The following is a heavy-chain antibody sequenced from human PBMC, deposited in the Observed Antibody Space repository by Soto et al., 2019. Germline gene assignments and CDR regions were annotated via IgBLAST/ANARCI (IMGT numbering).Heavy chain of an antibody. CDR1: GFTFSSYA. D-gene: IGHD6-19*01. Sequence: SLRLSCAASGFTFSSYAMHWVRQAPGKGLEWVAVISYDGSNKYYADSVKGRFTISRDNSKNTLYLQMNSLRAEDTAVYYCARNVTWGKAMVLWYFELWGRGTLVTVAS. J-gene: IGHJ2*01. V-gene: IGHV3-30-3*01. CDR3: ARNVTWGKAMVLWYFEL. CDR2: ISYDGSNK.